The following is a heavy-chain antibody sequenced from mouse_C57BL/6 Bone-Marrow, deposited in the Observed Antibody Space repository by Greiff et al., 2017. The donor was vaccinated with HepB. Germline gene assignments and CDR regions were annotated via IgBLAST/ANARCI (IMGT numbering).Heavy chain of an antibody. CDR1: GFNIKDDY. D-gene: IGHD1-1*01. CDR2: IYPENGDT. J-gene: IGHJ2*01. CDR3: TLTTVVATPFDY. V-gene: IGHV14-4*01. Sequence: VQLQQSGAELVRPGASVKLSCTASGFNIKDDYMHWVKQRPEQGLEWIGWIYPENGDTEYASKFQGKATITADTSSNTAYLQLSSLTSEDTAVYYCTLTTVVATPFDYWGQGTTLTVSS.